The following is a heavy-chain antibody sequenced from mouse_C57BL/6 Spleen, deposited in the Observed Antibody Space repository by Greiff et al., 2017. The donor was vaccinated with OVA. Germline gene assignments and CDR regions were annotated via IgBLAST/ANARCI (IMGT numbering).Heavy chain of an antibody. CDR3: ARLVYYYGYYFDY. V-gene: IGHV1-18*01. J-gene: IGHJ2*01. D-gene: IGHD1-1*01. CDR2: INPNNGGT. Sequence: EVQLQQSGPELVKPGASVKIPCKASGYTFTDYNMDWVKQSHGKSLEWIGDINPNNGGTIYNQKFKGKATLIVDKSSSTAYMELRSLTSEDTAVYYCARLVYYYGYYFDYWGQGTTLTVSS. CDR1: GYTFTDYN.